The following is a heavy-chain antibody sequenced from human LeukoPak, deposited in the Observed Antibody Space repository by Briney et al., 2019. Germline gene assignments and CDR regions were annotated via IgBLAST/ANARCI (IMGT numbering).Heavy chain of an antibody. CDR2: ISGSGGST. D-gene: IGHD5-24*01. J-gene: IGHJ4*02. V-gene: IGHV3-23*01. Sequence: PGGSLRLSCAASGFTFSSSAVSWVRQAPGKGLEWVSAISGSGGSTYYADSVNGRFTISRDNSKNTLYLQMNSLRAEDTAVYYCARGGYNYVPYYFDYWGQGTLVTVSS. CDR3: ARGGYNYVPYYFDY. CDR1: GFTFSSSA.